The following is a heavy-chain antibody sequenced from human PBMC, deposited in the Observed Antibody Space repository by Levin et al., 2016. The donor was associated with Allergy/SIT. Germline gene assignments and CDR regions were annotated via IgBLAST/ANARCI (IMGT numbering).Heavy chain of an antibody. CDR2: ISSSSSYI. V-gene: IGHV3-21*01. J-gene: IGHJ4*02. CDR3: ARKMLTGTTLGLIDY. D-gene: IGHD1-7*01. Sequence: VRQAPGKGLEWVSSISSSSSYIYYADSVKGRFTISRDNAKNSLYLQMNSLRAEDTAVYYCARKMLTGTTLGLIDYWGQGTLVTVSS.